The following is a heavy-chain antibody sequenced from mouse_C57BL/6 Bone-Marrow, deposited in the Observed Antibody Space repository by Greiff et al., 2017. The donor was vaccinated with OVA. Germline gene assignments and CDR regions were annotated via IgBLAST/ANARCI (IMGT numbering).Heavy chain of an antibody. CDR1: GYTFTSYW. CDR3: ARGGYYDGSLMDY. D-gene: IGHD2-3*01. V-gene: IGHV14-2*01. Sequence: VQLQQPGAELVKPGASVKLSCKASGYTFTSYWMHWVKQRTEQGLEWIGRIDPEDGETKYAPKFQGKATITADTSSNTAYLQLSSLTSEDTAVYYCARGGYYDGSLMDYWGQGTSVTVSS. J-gene: IGHJ4*01. CDR2: IDPEDGET.